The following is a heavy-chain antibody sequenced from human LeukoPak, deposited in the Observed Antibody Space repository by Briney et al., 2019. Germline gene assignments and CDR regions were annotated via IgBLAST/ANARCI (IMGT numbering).Heavy chain of an antibody. CDR2: IYTSGST. D-gene: IGHD5-18*01. V-gene: IGHV4-61*02. Sequence: SETLSLTCTVSGGSISSGSYYWSWIRQPAGKGLEWIGRIYTSGSTNYNPSLKSRVTISVDTSKNQFSLKLSSVTAADTAVYYCARPRYTYGYFWFDPWGQGTLVTVSS. J-gene: IGHJ5*02. CDR1: GGSISSGSYY. CDR3: ARPRYTYGYFWFDP.